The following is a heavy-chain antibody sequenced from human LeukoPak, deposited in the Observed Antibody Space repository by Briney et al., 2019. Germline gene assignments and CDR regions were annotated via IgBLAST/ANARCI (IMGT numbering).Heavy chain of an antibody. CDR1: GFAFSSYW. CDR2: ISPDGSAE. V-gene: IGHV3-7*01. J-gene: IGHJ4*02. D-gene: IGHD4-11*01. CDR3: ANQAYSQFDY. Sequence: GGSLRLSCVASGFAFSSYWMSWVRQAPGKGLELVADISPDGSAEDYVDSVRGRFAISRDNAKRSLYLQMNSLSPEDTAVYYCANQAYSQFDYWGQGTLVSVSS.